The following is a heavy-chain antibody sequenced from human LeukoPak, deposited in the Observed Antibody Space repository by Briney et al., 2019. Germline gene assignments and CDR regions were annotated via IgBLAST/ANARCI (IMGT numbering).Heavy chain of an antibody. CDR3: ARGRFNYDSSGYSSFYH. CDR1: GVTFSSYW. J-gene: IGHJ4*02. Sequence: GGSLRLSCAASGVTFSSYWMSWVRQAPGKGLEWVANIKEDGSEKYYVDSVKGRFTISRDNTKNSLCLQMNSLRAEDTAVYYCARGRFNYDSSGYSSFYHWGQGTLVTVSS. D-gene: IGHD3-22*01. CDR2: IKEDGSEK. V-gene: IGHV3-7*01.